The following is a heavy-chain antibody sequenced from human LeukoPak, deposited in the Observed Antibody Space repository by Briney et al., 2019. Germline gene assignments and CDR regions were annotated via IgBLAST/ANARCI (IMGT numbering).Heavy chain of an antibody. V-gene: IGHV3-74*03. CDR1: GFTFSSYW. J-gene: IGHJ3*02. CDR3: AKAGGGMAAMRTLGTFDI. Sequence: PGGSLRLSCAASGFTFSSYWMHWVRQAPGKGLMWVSGINTDGSSTMYADSVKGRFTISRDNAKNTLYLQMNSLSAEDTAVYYCAKAGGGMAAMRTLGTFDIWGQGTMVTVSS. D-gene: IGHD5-24*01. CDR2: INTDGSST.